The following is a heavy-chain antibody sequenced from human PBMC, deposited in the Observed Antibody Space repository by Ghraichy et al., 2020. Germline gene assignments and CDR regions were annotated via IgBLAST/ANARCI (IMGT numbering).Heavy chain of an antibody. J-gene: IGHJ4*02. V-gene: IGHV1-69*13. CDR1: GGTFSSYA. D-gene: IGHD4-17*01. CDR3: ARDRLDGDYDRRVLDY. CDR2: IIPIFGTA. Sequence: SVKVSCKASGGTFSSYAISWVRQAPGQGLEWMGGIIPIFGTANYAQKFQGRVTITADESTSTAYMELSSLRSEDTAVYYCARDRLDGDYDRRVLDYWGQGTLVTVSS.